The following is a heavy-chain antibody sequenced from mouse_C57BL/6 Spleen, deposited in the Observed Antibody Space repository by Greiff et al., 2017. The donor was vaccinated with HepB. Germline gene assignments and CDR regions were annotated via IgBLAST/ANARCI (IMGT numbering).Heavy chain of an antibody. Sequence: VKLQQPGTELVKPGASVKLSCKASGYTFTSYWMHWVKQRHGQGLEWIGNINPSNGGTNYNEKFKSKATLTVDKSSSTAYMQLSSLTSEDSAVYYCARKLRPPWYFDVWGTGTTVTVSS. V-gene: IGHV1-53*01. J-gene: IGHJ1*03. CDR2: INPSNGGT. CDR1: GYTFTSYW. D-gene: IGHD1-1*01. CDR3: ARKLRPPWYFDV.